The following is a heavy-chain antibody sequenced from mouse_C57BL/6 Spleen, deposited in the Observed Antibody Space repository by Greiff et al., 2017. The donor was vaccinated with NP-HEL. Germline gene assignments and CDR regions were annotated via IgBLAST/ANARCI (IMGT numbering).Heavy chain of an antibody. V-gene: IGHV1-80*01. J-gene: IGHJ4*01. CDR1: GYAFSSYW. CDR2: IYPGDGDT. CDR3: ARSTDYGNHYYAMDY. Sequence: QVQLKESGAELVKPGASVKISCKASGYAFSSYWMNWVKQRPGKGLEWIGQIYPGDGDTNYNGKFKGKATLTADKSSSTAYMQLSSLTSEDSAVYVCARSTDYGNHYYAMDYWGQGTSVTVSS. D-gene: IGHD2-1*01.